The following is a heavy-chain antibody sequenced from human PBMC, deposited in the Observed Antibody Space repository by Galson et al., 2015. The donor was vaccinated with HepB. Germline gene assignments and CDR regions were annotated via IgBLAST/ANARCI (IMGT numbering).Heavy chain of an antibody. D-gene: IGHD2-8*01. Sequence: QSGAEVKKAGESLKISCQGSGYSSTTYWIGWARQMPGKGLEWMGIINFVNSDVRYSPSFQGQVTISADTSINTAYLQWSSLKASDTAIYYCAKQANGRYWFDPWGQGTLGTVSS. V-gene: IGHV5-51*01. CDR1: GYSSTTYW. CDR2: INFVNSDV. J-gene: IGHJ5*02. CDR3: AKQANGRYWFDP.